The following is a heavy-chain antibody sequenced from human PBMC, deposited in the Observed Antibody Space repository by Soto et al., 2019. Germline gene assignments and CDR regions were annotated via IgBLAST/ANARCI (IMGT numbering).Heavy chain of an antibody. CDR1: GGTFSSYT. CDR3: AREGYYDSSGSNWFDP. Sequence: SVKVSCKASGGTFSSYTISWVRQAPGQGLEWMGRIIPILGIANYAQKFQGRVTITADKSTSTAYMELSSLRSEDTAVYYCAREGYYDSSGSNWFDPWGQGTLVTVSS. D-gene: IGHD3-22*01. J-gene: IGHJ5*02. CDR2: IIPILGIA. V-gene: IGHV1-69*04.